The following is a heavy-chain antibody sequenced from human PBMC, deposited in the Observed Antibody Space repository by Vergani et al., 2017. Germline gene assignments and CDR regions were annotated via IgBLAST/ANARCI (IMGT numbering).Heavy chain of an antibody. J-gene: IGHJ4*02. D-gene: IGHD2-2*01. CDR2: VYHSGNT. Sequence: QVQLQESCPGLVKPSETLSLTCTVSGYSINSGYYWGWIRQPPGKGLEWIATVYHSGNTYYNPSLKSRVSISVDTSRKHFSLNLTSVTAAEPAMYYCSRHARAHCVSTSCYWPLPLLYWWQGALVIVSS. CDR3: SRHARAHCVSTSCYWPLPLLY. CDR1: GYSINSGYY. V-gene: IGHV4-38-2*02.